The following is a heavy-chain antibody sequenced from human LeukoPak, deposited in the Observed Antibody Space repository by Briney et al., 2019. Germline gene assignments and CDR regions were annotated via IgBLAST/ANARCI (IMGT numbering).Heavy chain of an antibody. J-gene: IGHJ4*01. CDR1: GGSIGSYY. D-gene: IGHD3-16*01. V-gene: IGHV4-59*01. CDR3: ARDWGAGGFCL. CDR2: IHYSGST. Sequence: SETLSLTCTVSGGSIGSYYWNWIRQAPGKGLEWIGYIHYSGSTNHNSSLKSRVTISVDTSKNQYSLKLSSVTAADAAVYYCARDWGAGGFCLWGQGTLV.